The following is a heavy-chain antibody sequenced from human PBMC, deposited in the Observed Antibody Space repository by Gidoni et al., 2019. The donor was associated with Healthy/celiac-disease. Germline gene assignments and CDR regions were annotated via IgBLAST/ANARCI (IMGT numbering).Heavy chain of an antibody. CDR2: ISYDGSNK. CDR1: GVTFSSYG. V-gene: IGHV3-30*18. J-gene: IGHJ4*02. D-gene: IGHD6-13*01. Sequence: QVQLVEPGGGVVQPGRSLRLSCAASGVTFSSYGMHWVRQAPGKGLGCVAVISYDGSNKYYADSVKGRFTISRDNSKNTLYLQMNSLRAEDTAVYYCAKDSNGYSSSWYMDYWGQGTLVTVSS. CDR3: AKDSNGYSSSWYMDY.